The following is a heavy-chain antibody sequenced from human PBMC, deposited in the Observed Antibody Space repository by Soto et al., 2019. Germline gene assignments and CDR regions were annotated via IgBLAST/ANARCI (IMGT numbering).Heavy chain of an antibody. CDR2: INAGNGNT. Sequence: ASVKVSCKASGYTFTSYSMHWVRQAPGQRLEWMGWINAGNGNTKYSQKFQGRVTITRDASASTAYTELSSLRSEDMAVYYCARHGSAWDYWGQGTLVTVSS. D-gene: IGHD6-19*01. V-gene: IGHV1-3*01. CDR1: GYTFTSYS. J-gene: IGHJ4*02. CDR3: ARHGSAWDY.